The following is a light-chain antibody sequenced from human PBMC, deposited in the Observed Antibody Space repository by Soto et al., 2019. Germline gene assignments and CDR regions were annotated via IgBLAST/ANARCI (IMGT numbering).Light chain of an antibody. CDR2: GAS. Sequence: EIVLTQSPGTLSLSPGERATLSCRASQNVNNNYLAWYQQKPGQAPRLLIYGASRRATDIPDRFSGSGSGTDFTLTISRLEPEDSAVYSCQQYGSAPLTFVGGTKVEIK. J-gene: IGKJ4*01. V-gene: IGKV3-20*01. CDR3: QQYGSAPLT. CDR1: QNVNNNY.